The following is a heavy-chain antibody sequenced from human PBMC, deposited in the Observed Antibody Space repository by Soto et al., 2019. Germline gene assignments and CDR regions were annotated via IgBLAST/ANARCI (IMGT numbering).Heavy chain of an antibody. CDR3: ARAPGYCSGGSCYSHDAFDI. V-gene: IGHV4-4*02. CDR2: IYHSGST. J-gene: IGHJ3*02. D-gene: IGHD2-15*01. CDR1: SGSISSSNW. Sequence: QVQLQESGPGLVKPSGTLSLTCAVSSGSISSSNWWSWVRQPPGKGLEWIGEIYHSGSTNYNPSLKSRVTISVDKSKIQFSLKLSSVTAADTAVYYCARAPGYCSGGSCYSHDAFDIWGQGTMVTVSS.